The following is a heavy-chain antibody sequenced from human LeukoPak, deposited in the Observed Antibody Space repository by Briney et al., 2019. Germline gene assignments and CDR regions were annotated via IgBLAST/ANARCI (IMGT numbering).Heavy chain of an antibody. CDR1: GYTFSAYY. Sequence: GASVKVSCKPSGYTFSAYYLHWVRQAPGQGLEWMGWISAYNGNTNYAQKLQGRVTMTTDTSTSTAYMELRSLRSDDTAMYYCARRGFCSGGSCYSHAFDFWGQGTMVTVSS. D-gene: IGHD2-15*01. CDR2: ISAYNGNT. J-gene: IGHJ3*01. V-gene: IGHV1-18*04. CDR3: ARRGFCSGGSCYSHAFDF.